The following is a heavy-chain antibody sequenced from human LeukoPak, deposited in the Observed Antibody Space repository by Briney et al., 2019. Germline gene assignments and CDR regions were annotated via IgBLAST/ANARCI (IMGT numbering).Heavy chain of an antibody. Sequence: ASVKVSCKASGYTFTSYYMHWVRQAPGQGLEWMGIINPSGGSTSYAQKFQGRVTMTRDMSTSTVYMELSSLRSEDTAVYYCAREPHSMKYYYGSGSLAGILDVWGKGTTVTVSS. V-gene: IGHV1-46*01. CDR1: GYTFTSYY. D-gene: IGHD3-10*01. CDR2: INPSGGST. J-gene: IGHJ6*04. CDR3: AREPHSMKYYYGSGSLAGILDV.